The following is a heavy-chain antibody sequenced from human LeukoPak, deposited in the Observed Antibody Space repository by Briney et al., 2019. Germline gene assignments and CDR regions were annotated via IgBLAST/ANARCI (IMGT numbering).Heavy chain of an antibody. J-gene: IGHJ4*02. CDR2: IYTSGST. D-gene: IGHD6-13*01. V-gene: IGHV4-4*07. Sequence: SETLSLTCTVSGGSLSSHYWSWIRQPAGKGLEWIGRIYTSGSTNYNPSLKSRVTMSVDTSENQFSLKLSSVTAADTAVYYCARDLPPGGLQLVLIYWGQGTLVTVSS. CDR1: GGSLSSHY. CDR3: ARDLPPGGLQLVLIY.